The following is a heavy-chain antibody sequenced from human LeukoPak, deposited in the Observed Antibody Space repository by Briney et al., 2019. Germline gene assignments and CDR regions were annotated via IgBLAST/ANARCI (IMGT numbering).Heavy chain of an antibody. Sequence: ASVKVSCKASGYTFTGYYMHWVRQAPGQGLEWMGWINPNSGGTNYAQKFQGRVTMTRDTSISTAYMELSGLRSDDTAVYYCARRRPYDSSGYYYWYFDLWGRGTLVTVSS. V-gene: IGHV1-2*02. D-gene: IGHD3-22*01. J-gene: IGHJ2*01. CDR2: INPNSGGT. CDR1: GYTFTGYY. CDR3: ARRRPYDSSGYYYWYFDL.